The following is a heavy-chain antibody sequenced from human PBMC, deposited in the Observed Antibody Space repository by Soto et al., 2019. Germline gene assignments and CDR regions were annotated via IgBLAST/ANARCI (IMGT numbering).Heavy chain of an antibody. J-gene: IGHJ4*02. V-gene: IGHV2-5*02. CDR3: AHSVVAGLGYYFDY. CDR2: IYWDDDK. Sequence: QITLKESGPTLVKPTQTLTLTCTFSGFSLSTTRVGVGWIRQPPGKALEWLALIYWDDDKRYSPSLKSRLTIPTHTSXTQVVLTMTNMDPVDTATYYCAHSVVAGLGYYFDYWGQGTLVTVSS. D-gene: IGHD6-19*01. CDR1: GFSLSTTRVG.